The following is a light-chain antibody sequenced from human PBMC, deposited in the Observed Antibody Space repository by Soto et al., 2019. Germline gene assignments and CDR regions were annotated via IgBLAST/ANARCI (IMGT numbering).Light chain of an antibody. CDR1: QSVSSSY. CDR2: GAS. Sequence: EIVLTQSPGTLSLSPGERATLSCRVSQSVSSSYLALYQQKPGQAPRLLIYGASSRATGIPDRFSGSGSGTDFTLTISRLEPEDFATYYCQHYNSYSWTFGQGTKVEIK. V-gene: IGKV3-20*01. J-gene: IGKJ1*01. CDR3: QHYNSYSWT.